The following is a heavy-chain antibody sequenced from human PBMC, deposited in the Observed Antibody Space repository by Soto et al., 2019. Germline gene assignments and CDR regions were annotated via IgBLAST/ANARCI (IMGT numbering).Heavy chain of an antibody. CDR2: IYRSGST. V-gene: IGHV4-30-2*01. CDR1: GGSISSGDYS. CDR3: ARAGAGFGNDNSFDP. J-gene: IGHJ5*02. Sequence: HLQLQESGSGLVKPSQTLSLTCAVSGGSISSGDYSWSWIRQPPGKGLEWIGYIYRSGSTYSNPSLKSRVIISVDTSKNQFALNLNSVTAADTAVYYCARAGAGFGNDNSFDPWGQGILVTVSS. D-gene: IGHD3-10*01.